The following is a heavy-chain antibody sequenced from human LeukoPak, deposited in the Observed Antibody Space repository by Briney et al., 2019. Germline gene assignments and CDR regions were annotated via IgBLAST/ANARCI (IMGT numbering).Heavy chain of an antibody. J-gene: IGHJ5*02. CDR3: ARTRGIAVADVDP. Sequence: GGSLRLSCAASGFTFSSYSMNWVRQAPGKGLEWISYNSSSSTTIYYADSVKGRFTVSRDNAKNSLYLQMNSLRAEDTAVYYCARTRGIAVADVDPWGEGTLVTVSS. CDR1: GFTFSSYS. CDR2: NSSSSTTI. D-gene: IGHD6-19*01. V-gene: IGHV3-48*01.